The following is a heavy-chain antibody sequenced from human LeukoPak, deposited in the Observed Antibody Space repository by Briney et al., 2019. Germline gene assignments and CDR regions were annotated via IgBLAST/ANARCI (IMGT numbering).Heavy chain of an antibody. CDR3: AREGSSGWYFDY. J-gene: IGHJ4*02. V-gene: IGHV4-34*01. CDR1: GGSFSGYY. CDR2: INHSGST. D-gene: IGHD6-19*01. Sequence: PSETLSLTCAVYGGSFSGYYWSWVRQPPGKGLEWIGEINHSGSTNYNPSLKSRVTISVDTSKNQFSLKLSSVTAADTAVYYCAREGSSGWYFDYWGQGTLVTVSS.